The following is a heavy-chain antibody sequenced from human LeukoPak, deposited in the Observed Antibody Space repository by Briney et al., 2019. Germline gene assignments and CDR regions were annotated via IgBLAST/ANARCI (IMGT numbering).Heavy chain of an antibody. V-gene: IGHV1-8*03. D-gene: IGHD6-19*01. J-gene: IGHJ3*02. CDR2: MSPNSGNT. CDR3: ARSSGWYGDDI. CDR1: GYTFTSYD. Sequence: ASVKVSCKASGYTFTSYDINWVRQATGQGLEWMGWMSPNSGNTGYAQKFQGRVTITRNTSISTAYMELSSLRSEDTAVYYCARSSGWYGDDIWGQGTMVTVSS.